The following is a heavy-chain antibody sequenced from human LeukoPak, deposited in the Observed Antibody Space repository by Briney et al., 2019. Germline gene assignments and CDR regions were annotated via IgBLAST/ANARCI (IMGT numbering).Heavy chain of an antibody. CDR3: ATTPVRQLLSRVDY. CDR2: IIPIFGTA. Sequence: SVKVSCKASGGTFSSYDISWVRQATGQGLEWMGGIIPIFGTANYAQKFQGRVTITTDESTSTAYMELSSLRSEDTAGYYCATTPVRQLLSRVDYGGQGTLVTVSS. D-gene: IGHD2-2*01. CDR1: GGTFSSYD. J-gene: IGHJ4*02. V-gene: IGHV1-69*05.